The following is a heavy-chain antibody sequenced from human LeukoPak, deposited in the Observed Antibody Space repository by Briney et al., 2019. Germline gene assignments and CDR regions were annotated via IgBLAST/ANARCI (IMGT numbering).Heavy chain of an antibody. V-gene: IGHV3-15*07. CDR1: GFTFSNAW. CDR3: ATDFYDST. J-gene: IGHJ5*02. Sequence: GGSLRLSCATSGFTFSNAWMNWVRQAPGRGLEWVGRIRSNSDGGTIDYAAPVKGRFTLSRDDSKTTLYLQMNSLQTEDTAVYYCATDFYDSTWGQGTLVTVSS. CDR2: IRSNSDGGTI. D-gene: IGHD3-22*01.